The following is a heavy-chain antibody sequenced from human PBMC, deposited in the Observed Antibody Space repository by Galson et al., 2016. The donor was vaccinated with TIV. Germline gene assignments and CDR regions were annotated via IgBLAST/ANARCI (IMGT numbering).Heavy chain of an antibody. D-gene: IGHD2/OR15-2a*01. CDR2: IKSETDDGTT. Sequence: SLRLSCAVSGFTLRNAWVSWVRQAPGKGLEWVGRIKSETDDGTTNYAAPVKGRFTISRDDSENTLYLQLSSLNAEDTAVYYCATVGNPAYFKFWGQGTLVTVSS. V-gene: IGHV3-15*06. CDR3: ATVGNPAYFKF. J-gene: IGHJ4*02. CDR1: GFTLRNAW.